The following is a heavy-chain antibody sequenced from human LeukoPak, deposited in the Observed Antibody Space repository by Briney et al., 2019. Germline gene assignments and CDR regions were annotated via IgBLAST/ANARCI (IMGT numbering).Heavy chain of an antibody. Sequence: LSQTLSLTCAVSGGSISSGGYSWSWIRQPPGKGLEWIGYIYHSGSTYYNPSLKSRVTISVDRSKNQFSLKLSSVTAADTAVYYCASSGFYTAKLGYWGQGTLVTVSS. CDR2: IYHSGST. V-gene: IGHV4-30-2*01. CDR1: GGSISSGGYS. CDR3: ASSGFYTAKLGY. D-gene: IGHD3-3*01. J-gene: IGHJ4*02.